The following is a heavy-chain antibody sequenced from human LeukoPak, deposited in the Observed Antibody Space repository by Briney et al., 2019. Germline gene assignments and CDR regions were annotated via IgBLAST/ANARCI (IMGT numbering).Heavy chain of an antibody. J-gene: IGHJ4*02. V-gene: IGHV3-33*01. Sequence: AGRPLRLSCAASGFTFSSYGMHWVRQAPGKGLEGVAVIWYDGSNKYYADSVKGRFTISRDNSKNTLYLQMNSLRAEDTAVYYCARDLIEYYFDYWGQGTLVTVSS. CDR3: ARDLIEYYFDY. D-gene: IGHD2-21*01. CDR1: GFTFSSYG. CDR2: IWYDGSNK.